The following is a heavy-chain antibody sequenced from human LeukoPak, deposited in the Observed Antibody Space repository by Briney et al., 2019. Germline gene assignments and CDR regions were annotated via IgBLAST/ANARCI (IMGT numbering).Heavy chain of an antibody. CDR2: ISYIGTT. CDR1: GDSFSSHY. J-gene: IGHJ5*02. Sequence: PSETLSLTCAVSGDSFSSHYWTWIRQAPGRGLEWIGYISYIGTTNYNPSLKSRVTMSVDTSKNQFSLKLSSVTAADTAVYYCARDLYCSSTSCYTENWFDPWGQGTLVTVSS. D-gene: IGHD2-2*02. CDR3: ARDLYCSSTSCYTENWFDP. V-gene: IGHV4-59*11.